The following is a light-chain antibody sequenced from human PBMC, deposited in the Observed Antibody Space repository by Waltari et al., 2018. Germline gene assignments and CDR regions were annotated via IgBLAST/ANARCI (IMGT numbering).Light chain of an antibody. V-gene: IGKV3-20*01. CDR2: GAT. Sequence: IVLTQSPGTLSLSPGERATLSCRASQSVSSSYLAWYQQKPGQAPRLLIYGATSRTTGIPDRFSGSGSGTDFYLTISRLGPEDFAVYYCQQYGSSPRTFGGGTKVEIK. CDR1: QSVSSSY. CDR3: QQYGSSPRT. J-gene: IGKJ4*01.